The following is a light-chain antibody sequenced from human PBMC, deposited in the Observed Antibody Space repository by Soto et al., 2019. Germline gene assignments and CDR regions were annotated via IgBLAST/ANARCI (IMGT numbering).Light chain of an antibody. CDR1: SSNIGAGYD. V-gene: IGLV1-40*01. Sequence: QPVLTQPPSVSGAPGQRVTISCTGGSSNIGAGYDVHWYQQLPGTAPKLLIYGNSNRPSGVPDRFSGSKSGTSASLAITGLQADDEADYYCQSYDSSVTLRVFGTGTKLTVL. CDR2: GNS. J-gene: IGLJ1*01. CDR3: QSYDSSVTLRV.